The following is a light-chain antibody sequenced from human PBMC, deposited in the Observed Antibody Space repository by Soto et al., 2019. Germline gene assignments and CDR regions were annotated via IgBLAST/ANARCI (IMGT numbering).Light chain of an antibody. Sequence: QSVLTQPPSVSGSPGQRVTISCTGSSSNIGAGYDVHWYQQLPGTAPKLLIYVNSNRPSGVPDRFSGSNSGTSASLAITGLQAEDEADYYCQSYDSSLSALFGGGTKLTVL. CDR1: SSNIGAGYD. J-gene: IGLJ3*02. CDR3: QSYDSSLSAL. CDR2: VNS. V-gene: IGLV1-40*01.